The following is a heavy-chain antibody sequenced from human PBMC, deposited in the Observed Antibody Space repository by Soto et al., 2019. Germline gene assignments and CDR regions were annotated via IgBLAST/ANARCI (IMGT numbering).Heavy chain of an antibody. J-gene: IGHJ3*02. CDR3: ARDLYCSGGSCYFFSI. CDR2: INPNSGGT. D-gene: IGHD2-15*01. CDR1: GYTFTGYY. Sequence: ASVKVSCKASGYTFTGYYMHWVRQAPGQGLEWMGWINPNSGGTNYAQKFQGWVTMTRDTSISTAYMELSRLRSDDTAVYYCARDLYCSGGSCYFFSIWGQGTMVTVSS. V-gene: IGHV1-2*04.